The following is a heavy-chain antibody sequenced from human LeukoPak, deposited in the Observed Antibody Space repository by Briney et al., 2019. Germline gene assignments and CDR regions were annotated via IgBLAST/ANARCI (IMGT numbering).Heavy chain of an antibody. Sequence: ASVKVSCKASGYTFTGYYMHWVRQAPGQGLEWMGWINPNSGGTNYAQKFQGRVTMARDTPISTAYMELSRLRSDDTAVYYCAREGGDGIVGALRGYMDVWGKGTTVTVSS. V-gene: IGHV1-2*02. CDR3: AREGGDGIVGALRGYMDV. D-gene: IGHD1-26*01. J-gene: IGHJ6*03. CDR1: GYTFTGYY. CDR2: INPNSGGT.